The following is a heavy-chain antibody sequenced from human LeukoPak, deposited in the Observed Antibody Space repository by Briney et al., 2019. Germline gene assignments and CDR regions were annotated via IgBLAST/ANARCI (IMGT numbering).Heavy chain of an antibody. CDR3: ARALGWLQPFDY. CDR1: GDSVSRTNIA. J-gene: IGHJ4*02. Sequence: SQTLSLTCAISGDSVSRTNIAWNWIRQSPSRGLEWLGRTYYRSKWYNDYAVSVQSRIIINPDTSKNQFSLQLNSVTPEDTAVYYCARALGWLQPFDYWGQGTLVTVSS. CDR2: TYYRSKWYN. D-gene: IGHD5-24*01. V-gene: IGHV6-1*01.